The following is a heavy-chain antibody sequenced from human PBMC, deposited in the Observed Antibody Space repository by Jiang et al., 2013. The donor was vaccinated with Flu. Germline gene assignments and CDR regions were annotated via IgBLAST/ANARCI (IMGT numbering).Heavy chain of an antibody. J-gene: IGHJ5*02. Sequence: DVQLVESGGGLVQPGGSLRLSCAASGFTFSDHWMGWVRQSPGKGLEWVANIKQDESEKHYVDSVRGRFTISRDSAKNSLYLQMNSLRADDTAMYYCARGTLNYYAGWFDPWGQGTLVTVSS. CDR2: IKQDESEK. CDR1: GFTFSDHW. V-gene: IGHV3-7*03. CDR3: ARGTLNYYAGWFDP. D-gene: IGHD1-26*01.